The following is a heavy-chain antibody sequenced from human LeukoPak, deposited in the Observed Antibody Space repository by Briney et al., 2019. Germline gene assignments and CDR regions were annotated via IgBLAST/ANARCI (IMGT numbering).Heavy chain of an antibody. CDR1: GFTFSSYA. Sequence: PGGSLRLSCAASGFTFSSYAMHWVRQAPGKGLEWVAVISYDGSNKYYADSVKGRFTISRDNSENTLYLQMNSLRAEDTAVYYCARAPGDAFDIWGQGTMVTVSS. V-gene: IGHV3-30-3*01. CDR2: ISYDGSNK. J-gene: IGHJ3*02. CDR3: ARAPGDAFDI.